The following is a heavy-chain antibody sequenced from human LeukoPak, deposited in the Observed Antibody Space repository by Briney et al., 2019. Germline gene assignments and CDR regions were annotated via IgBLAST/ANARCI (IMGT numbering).Heavy chain of an antibody. Sequence: GGSLRLSCEASGFAFSRFYISWVRQALGKGLEWVANINEDGSVKDYVDSVKGRFTISRDNVKTSVYLQMNSLRGEDTAVYYCANIGNYYDSSGYYYYFDYWGQGTLATVSS. CDR3: ANIGNYYDSSGYYYYFDY. CDR1: GFAFSRFY. J-gene: IGHJ4*02. V-gene: IGHV3-7*03. CDR2: INEDGSVK. D-gene: IGHD3-22*01.